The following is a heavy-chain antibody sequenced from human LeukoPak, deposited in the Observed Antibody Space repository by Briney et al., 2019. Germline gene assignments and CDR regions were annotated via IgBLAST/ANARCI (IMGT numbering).Heavy chain of an antibody. CDR2: TYYRSKWFY. CDR3: ARDTVAGNYFGY. Sequence: SQTLSLTCAISGDSVSSNTATWNWVRQSPSRGLEWLGRTYYRSKWFYEYALSVKSRITINPDTSKNQFSLKLNSVTPGDTAVYYCARDTVAGNYFGYWGQGTLVTVSS. J-gene: IGHJ4*02. V-gene: IGHV6-1*01. CDR1: GDSVSSNTAT. D-gene: IGHD6-19*01.